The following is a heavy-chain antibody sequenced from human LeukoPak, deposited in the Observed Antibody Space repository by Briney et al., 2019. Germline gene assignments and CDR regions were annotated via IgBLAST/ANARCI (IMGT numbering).Heavy chain of an antibody. Sequence: SETLSLTCTVSGGSISNSSYYWGWIRQPPGKGLEWIGSVYDSGSTYNNPSLKSRVTISVDTSKNQFSLKLSSVTAADTAVYYCARGKWELGNWGQGTLVTVSS. V-gene: IGHV4-39*07. CDR2: VYDSGST. CDR1: GGSISNSSYY. CDR3: ARGKWELGN. J-gene: IGHJ4*02. D-gene: IGHD1-26*01.